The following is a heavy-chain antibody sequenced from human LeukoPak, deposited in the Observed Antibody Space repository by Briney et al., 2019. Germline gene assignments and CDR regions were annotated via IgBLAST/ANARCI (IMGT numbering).Heavy chain of an antibody. CDR3: TTYKNWVAGDV. Sequence: GGSLRLSCAASGFTFGDYWMSWVRQAPGKGPEWVATIKQDGSEEHYVDSVKGRFTVSRDNARYSLFLQMNSLRVEDTAVYYCTTYKNWVAGDVWGQGTTVSVSS. J-gene: IGHJ6*02. CDR2: IKQDGSEE. D-gene: IGHD7-27*01. V-gene: IGHV3-7*01. CDR1: GFTFGDYW.